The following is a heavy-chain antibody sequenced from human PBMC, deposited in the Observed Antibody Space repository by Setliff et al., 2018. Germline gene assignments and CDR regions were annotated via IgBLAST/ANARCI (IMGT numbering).Heavy chain of an antibody. D-gene: IGHD5-12*01. CDR2: SNHGGST. J-gene: IGHJ6*02. CDR1: GESFSNNY. V-gene: IGHV4-34*01. CDR3: ARDQWVRSPPLYFSYSMDV. Sequence: SETLSLTCSVYGESFSNNYWSWIRQTPGKGLEWIGESNHGGSTSYHPSLKSRLTVSVDTSKNQFSLKLTSVTAADTAVYYCARDQWVRSPPLYFSYSMDVWGQGTTVTVS.